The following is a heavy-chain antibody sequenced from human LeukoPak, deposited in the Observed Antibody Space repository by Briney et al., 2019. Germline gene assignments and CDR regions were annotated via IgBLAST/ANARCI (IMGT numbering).Heavy chain of an antibody. CDR2: MNPNSGNT. V-gene: IGHV1-8*03. CDR3: ARVYGGVLRYFDWLSPHYYYYYYMDV. D-gene: IGHD3-9*01. CDR1: GYTFTSYY. Sequence: ASVKVSCKASGYTFTSYYMHWVRQATGQGLEWMGWMNPNSGNTGYAQKFQGRVTITRNTSISTAYMELSSLRSEDTAVYYCARVYGGVLRYFDWLSPHYYYYYYMDVWGKGTTVTVSS. J-gene: IGHJ6*03.